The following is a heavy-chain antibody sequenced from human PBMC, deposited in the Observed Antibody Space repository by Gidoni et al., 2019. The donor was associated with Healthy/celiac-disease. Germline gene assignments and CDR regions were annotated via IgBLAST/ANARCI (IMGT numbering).Heavy chain of an antibody. V-gene: IGHV4-31*03. CDR2: IYYSGST. J-gene: IGHJ4*02. D-gene: IGHD2-2*01. Sequence: QVQLQESGPGLVKPSQTLSLTCTVSGGSISSGGYYWSWIRQHPGKGLEWIGYIYYSGSTYYNPSLKSRVTRSVDTSNNQFSLKLSSVTAADTAVYYCARRKAAAKALDYWGQGTLVTVSS. CDR1: GGSISSGGYY. CDR3: ARRKAAAKALDY.